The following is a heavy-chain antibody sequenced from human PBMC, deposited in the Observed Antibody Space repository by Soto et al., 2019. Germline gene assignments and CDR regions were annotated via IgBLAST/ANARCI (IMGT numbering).Heavy chain of an antibody. Sequence: QVQLQESGPELVKPSETLSLTCTVSGGSVSSYYWSWIRQPPGKGLEWIGYISYSGSTNYAPSLRSRVTISLDTSKNQVSLKLSSVTAADTAVYYCTKILSGGGSFDIWGQGTMVTVSS. D-gene: IGHD3-16*01. CDR1: GGSVSSYY. V-gene: IGHV4-59*02. CDR2: ISYSGST. CDR3: TKILSGGGSFDI. J-gene: IGHJ3*02.